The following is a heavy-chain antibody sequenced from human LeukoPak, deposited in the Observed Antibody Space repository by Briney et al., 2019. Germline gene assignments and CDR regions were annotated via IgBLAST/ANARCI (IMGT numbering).Heavy chain of an antibody. V-gene: IGHV3-49*04. CDR3: TRESSGGWYLTNLDY. Sequence: PGGSLRLSCTASGFTFGDYAMSWDRQAPGKGLEWVGFIRSKAYGGTTEYAASVKGRFTISRDDSKSIAYLQMNSLKTEDTAVYYCTRESSGGWYLTNLDYWGQGTLVTVSS. CDR2: IRSKAYGGTT. J-gene: IGHJ4*02. D-gene: IGHD6-19*01. CDR1: GFTFGDYA.